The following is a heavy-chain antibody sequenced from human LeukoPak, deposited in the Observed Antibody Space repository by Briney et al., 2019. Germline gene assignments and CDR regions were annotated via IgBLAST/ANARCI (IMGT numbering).Heavy chain of an antibody. CDR2: IKQDGSEK. D-gene: IGHD6-13*01. CDR3: ARDRYSSSWYFDH. CDR1: GFTFSSYW. J-gene: IGHJ4*02. Sequence: QAGGSLRLSGAASGFTFSSYWMSWVRQAPGKGREWVANIKQDGSEKYYVDSVKGRFTISRDNAKNSLYLQMNSLRAEDTAVYYCARDRYSSSWYFDHWGQGTLVTVSS. V-gene: IGHV3-7*05.